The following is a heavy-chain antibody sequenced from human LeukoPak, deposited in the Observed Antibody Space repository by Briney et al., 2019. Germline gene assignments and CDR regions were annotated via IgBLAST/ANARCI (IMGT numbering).Heavy chain of an antibody. V-gene: IGHV1-46*01. D-gene: IGHD3-22*01. CDR2: INPTGGST. CDR3: ARDGPVPDSSDYYYPHFDY. Sequence: ASVKVSCKASGYTFTSYYMHWVRQAPGQGLEWMGIINPTGGSTSYAQKFQGRVTMTRDMSTSTVYMELSSLRSEDTAVYYCARDGPVPDSSDYYYPHFDYWGQGTLVTVSS. CDR1: GYTFTSYY. J-gene: IGHJ4*02.